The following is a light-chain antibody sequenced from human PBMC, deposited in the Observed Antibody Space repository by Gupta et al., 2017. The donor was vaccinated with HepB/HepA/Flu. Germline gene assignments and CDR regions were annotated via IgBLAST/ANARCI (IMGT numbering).Light chain of an antibody. V-gene: IGKV3-11*01. Sequence: IVLTQSPAPLSLSPGSTATLPCTASHCGSSKLAGYQQKPGQAPRVLSYEASSRATGIPARFSGSGCGTDFTLTISSRGPEDFAVYYGQQRSNWPRGTFGQGTKVEIK. CDR2: EAS. CDR1: HCGSSK. CDR3: QQRSNWPRGT. J-gene: IGKJ1*01.